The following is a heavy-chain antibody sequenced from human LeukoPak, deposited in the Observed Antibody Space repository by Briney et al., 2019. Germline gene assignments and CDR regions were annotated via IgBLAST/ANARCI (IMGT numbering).Heavy chain of an antibody. CDR3: ARSGSRIAAAGKNYFGY. Sequence: GGSLRLSCAASGFTFSSYAMHWVRQAPGKGLEYVSVISSNGNSTFYANSVKGRFTISRDNSKNTLYLQMGSLRAEDMAVYYCARSGSRIAAAGKNYFGYWGQGTLVTVSS. CDR1: GFTFSSYA. V-gene: IGHV3-64*01. CDR2: ISSNGNST. J-gene: IGHJ4*02. D-gene: IGHD6-13*01.